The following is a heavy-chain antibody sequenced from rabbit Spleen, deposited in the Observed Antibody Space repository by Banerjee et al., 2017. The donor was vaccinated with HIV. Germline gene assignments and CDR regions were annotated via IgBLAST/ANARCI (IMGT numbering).Heavy chain of an antibody. Sequence: QSLEESGGGLVRPEGSLKLSCTASGFSFSNKAVMCWVRQAPGKGLEWIACIDSGSSGDTYYASWAKGRFTISKTSSTTVTLQMTSLTAADTATYFCARDTGSSFSSYGMDLWGPGTLVTVS. CDR3: ARDTGSSFSSYGMDL. V-gene: IGHV1S40*01. CDR2: IDSGSSGDT. J-gene: IGHJ6*01. CDR1: GFSFSNKAV. D-gene: IGHD8-1*01.